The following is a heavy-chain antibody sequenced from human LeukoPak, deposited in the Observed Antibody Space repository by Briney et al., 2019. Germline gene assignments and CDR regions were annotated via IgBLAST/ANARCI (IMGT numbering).Heavy chain of an antibody. V-gene: IGHV4-59*01. Sequence: SETLSLTCTVSGGSISSYYWSWIRQPPGKGLEWIGYIYYSGSTNYNPSLKSRVTISVDTSKNQFSLKLSSVTAADTAVYYCARVRNWNGYYMDVWGKGTTVTVSS. D-gene: IGHD1-1*01. CDR2: IYYSGST. J-gene: IGHJ6*03. CDR3: ARVRNWNGYYMDV. CDR1: GGSISSYY.